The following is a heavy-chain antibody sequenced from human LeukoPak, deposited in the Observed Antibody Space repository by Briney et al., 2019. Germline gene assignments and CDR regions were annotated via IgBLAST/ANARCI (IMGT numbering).Heavy chain of an antibody. V-gene: IGHV3-33*01. CDR1: GFTFSSYG. CDR3: ARDRGFIVVVPAAFDY. J-gene: IGHJ4*02. Sequence: PGRSLRLSCAASGFTFSSYGMHWVRQAPGKGLEWAAVIWYDGSNKYYADSVKGRFTISRDNSKNTLYLQMNSLRAEDTAVYYCARDRGFIVVVPAAFDYWGQGTLVTVSS. CDR2: IWYDGSNK. D-gene: IGHD2-2*01.